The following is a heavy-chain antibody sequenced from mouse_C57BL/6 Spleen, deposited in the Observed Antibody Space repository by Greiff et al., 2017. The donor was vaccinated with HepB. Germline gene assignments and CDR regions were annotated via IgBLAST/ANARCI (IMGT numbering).Heavy chain of an antibody. D-gene: IGHD3-2*02. CDR2: ISGGGGNT. CDR1: GFTFSSYT. Sequence: EVKVVESGGGLVKPGGSLKLSCAASGFTFSSYTMSWVRQTPEKRLEWVATISGGGGNTYYPDSVKGRFTISRDNAKNTLYLQMSSLRSEDTALYYCARRTAQARGFDYWGQGTTLTVSS. CDR3: ARRTAQARGFDY. V-gene: IGHV5-9*01. J-gene: IGHJ2*01.